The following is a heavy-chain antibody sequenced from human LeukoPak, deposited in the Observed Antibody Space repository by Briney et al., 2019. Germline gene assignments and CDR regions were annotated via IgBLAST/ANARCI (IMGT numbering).Heavy chain of an antibody. Sequence: SETLSLTCTVSGGSISRHYWSWIRQPPGKGLEWIGYIYYSGSTNYNPSLKSRVTISVDTSKNQFSLKLSSVTAADTAVYYCARTTHDYGDYGEVSAYYFDYWGQGTLVTVSS. CDR1: GGSISRHY. CDR3: ARTTHDYGDYGEVSAYYFDY. CDR2: IYYSGST. V-gene: IGHV4-59*11. D-gene: IGHD4-17*01. J-gene: IGHJ4*02.